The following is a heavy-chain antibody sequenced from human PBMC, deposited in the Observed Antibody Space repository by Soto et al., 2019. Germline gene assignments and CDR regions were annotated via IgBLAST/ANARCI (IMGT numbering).Heavy chain of an antibody. CDR1: GFTFSSYI. CDR3: AKDRVGGTFYTPLGF. CDR2: ITYDGSNK. D-gene: IGHD1-7*01. J-gene: IGHJ4*02. V-gene: IGHV3-30*18. Sequence: PGGSLRLSCAASGFTFSSYIINWVRQAPGRGLEWVAVITYDGSNKYYADSVKGRFTISRDNSKNTLSLHLNTLKPEDTAVYHCAKDRVGGTFYTPLGFWGQGTLVTVSS.